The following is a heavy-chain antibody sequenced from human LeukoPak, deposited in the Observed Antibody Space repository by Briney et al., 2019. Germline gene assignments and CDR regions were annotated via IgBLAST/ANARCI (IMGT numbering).Heavy chain of an antibody. CDR1: GFTFSSYW. D-gene: IGHD6-19*01. V-gene: IGHV3-74*01. CDR2: INSDGSST. J-gene: IGHJ6*02. CDR3: ASIPGIAVAAPYYYGMDV. Sequence: GGSLRLSCAASGFTFSSYWMHWVRQAPGKGLVWVSRINSDGSSTSYADSVKGRFTISRDNAKNTLYLQMNSLRAEDTAVYYCASIPGIAVAAPYYYGMDVWGQGTTVTVSS.